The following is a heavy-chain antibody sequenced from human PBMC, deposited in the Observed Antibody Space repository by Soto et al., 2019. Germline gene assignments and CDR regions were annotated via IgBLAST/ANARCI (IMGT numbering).Heavy chain of an antibody. D-gene: IGHD6-6*01. V-gene: IGHV4-30-4*01. Sequence: SETLSLTCTVSGGSISSGVYYWSWIRQPPGKGLEWIGYIYYSGSTYYNPSLKSRVTISVDTSKNQFSLKLSSVTAADTAVYYCARERPDGARLDPWGQGTLVTVS. J-gene: IGHJ5*02. CDR2: IYYSGST. CDR1: GGSISSGVYY. CDR3: ARERPDGARLDP.